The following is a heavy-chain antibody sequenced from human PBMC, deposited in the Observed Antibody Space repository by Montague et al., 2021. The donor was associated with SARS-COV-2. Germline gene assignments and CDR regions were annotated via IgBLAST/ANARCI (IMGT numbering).Heavy chain of an antibody. CDR2: TYYRTMWKS. J-gene: IGHJ4*02. V-gene: IGHV6-1*01. Sequence: CAISGVSVSSHSATWNWIRQSPSRGREWLGRTYYRTMWKSDYARAVTGRRAINPDTSKNKFSLQLSSVTPEDTALYYCVRGIEAAGSYDYWGQGTIVTVSS. D-gene: IGHD6-13*01. CDR1: GVSVSSHSAT. CDR3: VRGIEAAGSYDY.